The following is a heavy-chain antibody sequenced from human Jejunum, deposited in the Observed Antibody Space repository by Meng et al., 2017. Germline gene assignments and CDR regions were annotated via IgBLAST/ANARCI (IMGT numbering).Heavy chain of an antibody. CDR2: IYYSGST. CDR1: GGSISSTNNY. Sequence: SETLSLTCTVSGGSISSTNNYWNWIRQPPGKGLEWIGSIYYSGSTYYNPSLKRRLTVSVDTSKSQFSLKLTSLTAADTAVYYCATTVTRSLYGSGEEGRGDFDNWGQGTLVTVSS. CDR3: ATTVTRSLYGSGEEGRGDFDN. D-gene: IGHD3-10*01. V-gene: IGHV4-39*07. J-gene: IGHJ4*02.